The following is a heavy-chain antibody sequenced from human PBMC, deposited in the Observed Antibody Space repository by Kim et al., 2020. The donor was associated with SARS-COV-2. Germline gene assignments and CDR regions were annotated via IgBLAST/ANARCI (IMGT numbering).Heavy chain of an antibody. CDR2: IYYSGST. V-gene: IGHV4-59*01. Sequence: SETLSLTCTVSGGSISGYFWTWIRLPPGKGLEWIGYIYYSGSTISNHSLKSRVTISIDTSKNQFSLKLSSVTAADTALYYCARVGDGYNLDYWGQGTRVSVSS. D-gene: IGHD5-12*01. CDR3: ARVGDGYNLDY. J-gene: IGHJ4*02. CDR1: GGSISGYF.